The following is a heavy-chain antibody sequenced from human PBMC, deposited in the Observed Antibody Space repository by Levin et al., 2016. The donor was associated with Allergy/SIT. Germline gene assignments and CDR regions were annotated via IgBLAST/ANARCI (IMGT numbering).Heavy chain of an antibody. CDR1: GFTVSSNY. J-gene: IGHJ3*02. CDR3: ARRCGGDCWGGAFDI. CDR2: IYSGGST. Sequence: GESLKISCAASGFTVSSNYMSWVRQAPGKGLEWVSVIYSGGSTYYADSVKGRFTISRDNSKNTLYLQMNSLRAEDTAVYYCARRCGGDCWGGAFDIWGQGTMVTVSS. V-gene: IGHV3-53*01. D-gene: IGHD2-21*02.